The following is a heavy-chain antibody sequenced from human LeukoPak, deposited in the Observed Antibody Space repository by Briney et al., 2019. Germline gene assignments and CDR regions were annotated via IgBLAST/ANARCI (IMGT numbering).Heavy chain of an antibody. V-gene: IGHV3-7*03. D-gene: IGHD7-27*01. CDR1: GFTFSNFW. CDR3: ARVSRWGLNHNPHF. J-gene: IGHJ4*02. Sequence: GGSLRLSCAASGFTFSNFWMSWVRQAPGKGLEWVANIKQDGSEKYYVDSVKGRFTISRDNAKNSLYLQMNSLRADDTAVYYRARVSRWGLNHNPHFWGQGTLVTVSS. CDR2: IKQDGSEK.